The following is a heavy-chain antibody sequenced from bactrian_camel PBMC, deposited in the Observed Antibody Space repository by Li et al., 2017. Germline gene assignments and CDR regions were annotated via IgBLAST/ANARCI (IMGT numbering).Heavy chain of an antibody. D-gene: IGHD3*01. J-gene: IGHJ4*01. Sequence: QLVESGGGLVQPGGSLRLSCAYSGWTFSRYWMYWVRQAPGKGLEWVSTVDSGGGTTYYADSVKGRSTISRDNAKNTVYLQMNSLKPEDTALYYCALDPYTLWVYGSWGQGTQVTVS. V-gene: IGHV3S25*01. CDR1: GWTFSRYW. CDR3: ALDPYTLWVYGS. CDR2: VDSGGGTT.